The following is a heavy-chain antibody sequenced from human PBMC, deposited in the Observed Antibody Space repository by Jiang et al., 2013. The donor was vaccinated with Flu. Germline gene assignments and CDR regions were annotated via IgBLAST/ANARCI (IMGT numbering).Heavy chain of an antibody. CDR3: ARGVAAAGTVIDY. V-gene: IGHV1-3*01. D-gene: IGHD6-13*01. CDR2: INAGNGNT. CDR1: GYTFTSYA. J-gene: IGHJ4*02. Sequence: SGAEVKKPGASVKVSCKASGYTFTSYAMHWVRQAPGQRLEWMGWINAGNGNTKYSQKFQGRVTITRDTSASTAYMELSSLRSEDTAVYYCARGVAAAGTVIDYWGQGTLVHRLL.